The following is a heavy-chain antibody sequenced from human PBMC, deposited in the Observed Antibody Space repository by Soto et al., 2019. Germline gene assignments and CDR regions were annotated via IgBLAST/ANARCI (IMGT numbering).Heavy chain of an antibody. CDR1: GGSISSYY. J-gene: IGHJ6*03. V-gene: IGHV4-59*01. CDR2: IYYSGST. CDR3: ARARPYYYYYMDV. Sequence: PSETLSLTCTVSGGSISSYYWSWIRQPPGKGLEWIGYIYYSGSTNYNPSLKSRVTISVDTSKNQFSLKLSSVTAADAAVYYCARARPYYYYYMDVWGKGTTVTSP.